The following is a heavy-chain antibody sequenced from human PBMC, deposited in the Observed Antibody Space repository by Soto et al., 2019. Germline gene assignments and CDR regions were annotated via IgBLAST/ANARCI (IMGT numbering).Heavy chain of an antibody. D-gene: IGHD3-3*01. CDR2: ISYDGSNK. V-gene: IGHV3-30*18. J-gene: IGHJ4*02. CDR1: GFTFSSYG. Sequence: GGSLRLSCAASGFTFSSYGMHWVRQAPGKGLEWVAVISYDGSNKYYADSVKGRFTISRDNSKNTLYLQMNSLRAEDTAVYYCAKDHYDFWSGYHPPYYFDYWGQGTLVTVSS. CDR3: AKDHYDFWSGYHPPYYFDY.